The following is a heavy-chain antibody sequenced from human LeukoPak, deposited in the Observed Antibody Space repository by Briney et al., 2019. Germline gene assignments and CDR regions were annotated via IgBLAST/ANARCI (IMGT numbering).Heavy chain of an antibody. J-gene: IGHJ4*02. D-gene: IGHD3-22*01. Sequence: GGSLRLSCAASGFTFSSFWMSWVRQAPGKGLEWVANIKQDGSEEYYVDSVKARFTISRDNGKNSLYLQMNSLRAEDTAVYYCARWEGNGYYFDYRGQGTLVTVSS. CDR2: IKQDGSEE. CDR1: GFTFSSFW. CDR3: ARWEGNGYYFDY. V-gene: IGHV3-7*01.